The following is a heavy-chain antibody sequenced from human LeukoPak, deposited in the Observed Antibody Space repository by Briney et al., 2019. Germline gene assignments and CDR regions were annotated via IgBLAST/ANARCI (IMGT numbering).Heavy chain of an antibody. J-gene: IGHJ4*02. Sequence: ASVKVSFKASGYTFSNYYIHWVRQAPGQGLEWMGIINPSGGSTSYAQKFQGRVTMTTDTSMPTVYMELSSLRSEDTAVYHCARALYGSAFAIGYWGQGTLVTVSS. V-gene: IGHV1-46*01. D-gene: IGHD6-19*01. CDR1: GYTFSNYY. CDR2: INPSGGST. CDR3: ARALYGSAFAIGY.